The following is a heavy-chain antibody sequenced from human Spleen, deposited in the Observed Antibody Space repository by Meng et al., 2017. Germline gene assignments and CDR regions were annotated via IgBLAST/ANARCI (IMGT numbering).Heavy chain of an antibody. CDR1: GFTFDDYG. Sequence: GGSLRLSCAASGFTFDDYGMSWVRQAPGKGPEWVSGISWNSGSIGYADSVKGRFTISRDNSKNTLYLQMNSLRAEDTAVYYCAKVRGYSYGSLDYWGQGTLVTVSS. V-gene: IGHV3-9*01. CDR2: ISWNSGSI. J-gene: IGHJ4*02. CDR3: AKVRGYSYGSLDY. D-gene: IGHD5-18*01.